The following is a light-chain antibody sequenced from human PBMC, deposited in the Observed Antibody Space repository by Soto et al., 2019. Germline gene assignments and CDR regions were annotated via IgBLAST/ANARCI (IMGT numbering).Light chain of an antibody. CDR3: CSYVGRYSWV. Sequence: QSALTQPRSVSGSPGQSVTISCTGTSSDVGYYNYVSWYQQHPGKVPKLMIYDVSKRPSGVPDRFSGSKSGNTASLTISGLQVEDEAEYYCCSYVGRYSWVFGGGTKVTV. J-gene: IGLJ3*02. CDR1: SSDVGYYNY. CDR2: DVS. V-gene: IGLV2-11*01.